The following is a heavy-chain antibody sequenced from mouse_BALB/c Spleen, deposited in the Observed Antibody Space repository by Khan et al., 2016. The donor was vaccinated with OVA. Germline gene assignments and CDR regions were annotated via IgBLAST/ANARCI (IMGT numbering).Heavy chain of an antibody. J-gene: IGHJ2*01. CDR2: ISYSDFT. CDR1: GYSITSGYA. Sequence: EVQLQESGPGLVKPSQSLSLTCTVTGYSITSGYAWNWIRQFPGNKLEWMGYISYSDFTNYNPSLKSRISITRATSKHQFLLQLSSVTTEDTATYYCARSNYYGYYFDYWGQGATLTVSS. V-gene: IGHV3-2*02. D-gene: IGHD1-1*01. CDR3: ARSNYYGYYFDY.